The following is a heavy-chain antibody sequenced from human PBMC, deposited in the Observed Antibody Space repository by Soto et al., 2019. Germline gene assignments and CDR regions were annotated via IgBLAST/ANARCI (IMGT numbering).Heavy chain of an antibody. V-gene: IGHV4-39*01. J-gene: IGHJ4*02. CDR2: IYYSGST. CDR1: GGSISSSSYY. CDR3: ASRTYYYDSSGPYPFDY. D-gene: IGHD3-22*01. Sequence: SETLSLTCTVSGGSISSSSYYWGWIRQPPGKGLEWIGSIYYSGSTYYNPSLKSRVTISVDTSKNQFSLKLSSVTAADTAVYYCASRTYYYDSSGPYPFDYWGQGTLVTVSS.